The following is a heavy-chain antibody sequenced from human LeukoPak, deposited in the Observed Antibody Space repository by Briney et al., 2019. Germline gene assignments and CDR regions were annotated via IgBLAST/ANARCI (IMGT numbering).Heavy chain of an antibody. V-gene: IGHV3-21*01. D-gene: IGHD6-19*01. CDR2: ISSSSSYI. CDR1: GFTFSSYS. J-gene: IGHJ4*02. Sequence: GGSLRLSCAASGFTFSSYSMNWVRQAPGKGLEWVSSISSSSSYIYYADSVKGRFTISRDNAKNSLYLQMNSLRAEDTAVYYCARDMYSSGWYGGAAHFDYWGQGTLVIVSS. CDR3: ARDMYSSGWYGGAAHFDY.